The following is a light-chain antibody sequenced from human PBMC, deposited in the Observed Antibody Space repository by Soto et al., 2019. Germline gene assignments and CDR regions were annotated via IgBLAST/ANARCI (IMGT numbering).Light chain of an antibody. Sequence: DIQMTQSPSSLSASVGDRVTITCRASQSISSYLNWYQQKPGKAPKLLIYAASSLQSGVPSRFSGSGSGTDFTLTMSCLQPEDFATYYCQQSYSTLYTFGQGTKLEIK. V-gene: IGKV1-39*01. CDR3: QQSYSTLYT. CDR1: QSISSY. J-gene: IGKJ2*01. CDR2: AAS.